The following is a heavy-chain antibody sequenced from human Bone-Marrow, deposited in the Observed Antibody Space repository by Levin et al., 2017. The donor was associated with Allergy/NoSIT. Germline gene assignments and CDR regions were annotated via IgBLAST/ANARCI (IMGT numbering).Heavy chain of an antibody. D-gene: IGHD6-19*01. CDR1: GGSISSTY. J-gene: IGHJ6*02. Sequence: ASETLSLTCTVSGGSISSTYWSWVRQPPGKGLEWIGFISHSGDTTYNPSLKSRVTISVDTSKNQFSLTLTSVTAADTAVYFCARDNIAVTGMLYYNGMDVWGQGTAVTVS. CDR2: ISHSGDT. V-gene: IGHV4-59*12. CDR3: ARDNIAVTGMLYYNGMDV.